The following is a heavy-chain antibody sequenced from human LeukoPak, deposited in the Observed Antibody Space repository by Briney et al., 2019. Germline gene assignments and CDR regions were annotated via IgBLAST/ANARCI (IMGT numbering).Heavy chain of an antibody. D-gene: IGHD2-2*01. Sequence: ASVKVSCKASGGTFGSYVISWVRQAPGQGLEWMGIINPSGGSTSYAQKFQGRVTMTRDTSTSTVYMELSSLRSEDTAVYYCAREDIVVVPAAIRFGYGMDVWGKGTTVTVSS. V-gene: IGHV1-46*01. CDR3: AREDIVVVPAAIRFGYGMDV. CDR2: INPSGGST. J-gene: IGHJ6*04. CDR1: GGTFGSYV.